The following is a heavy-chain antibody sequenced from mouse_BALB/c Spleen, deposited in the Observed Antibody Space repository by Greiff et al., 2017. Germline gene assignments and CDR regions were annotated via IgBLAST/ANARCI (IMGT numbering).Heavy chain of an antibody. J-gene: IGHJ4*01. Sequence: VQLQQSGPELVKPGASVKMSCTASGYTFTSYVMHWVKQKPGQGLEWIGYINPYNDGTKYNEKFKGKVTLTSDKSSSTVYMELSSLTSEDSAVYYCARWYYRCDGSYAMDYWGQGTAVTVSS. CDR3: ARWYYRCDGSYAMDY. D-gene: IGHD2-14*01. CDR2: INPYNDGT. V-gene: IGHV1-14*01. CDR1: GYTFTSYV.